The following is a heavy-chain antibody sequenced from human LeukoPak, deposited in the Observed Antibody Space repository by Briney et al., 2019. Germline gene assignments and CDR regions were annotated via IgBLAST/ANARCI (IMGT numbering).Heavy chain of an antibody. D-gene: IGHD6-13*01. CDR1: GFTFSSYP. CDR2: ISDSGGST. J-gene: IGHJ5*01. Sequence: PGGSLRLSCAASGFTFSSYPMTWVRQAPGKGLEWVSDISDSGGSTYYAASVQGRFTISRDNSKSTVYLQMNSLRDEDTAVYYCAKVGYQQHLVTGWFDSWGQGTLVTVSS. V-gene: IGHV3-23*01. CDR3: AKVGYQQHLVTGWFDS.